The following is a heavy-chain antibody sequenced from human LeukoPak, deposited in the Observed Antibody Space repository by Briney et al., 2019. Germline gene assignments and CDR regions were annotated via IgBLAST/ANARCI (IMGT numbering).Heavy chain of an antibody. CDR3: ARSQNSNYHCVYDY. D-gene: IGHD2/OR15-2a*01. Sequence: SETLSLTCTVSGGSISSHYWSWIRQPPGKGLEWIGYIYYSGSTNYNPSLRSRVTISVDTSKTQFSLKLSSVTAADTAVYYCARSQNSNYHCVYDYWGQGTLVTVSS. V-gene: IGHV4-59*11. CDR2: IYYSGST. CDR1: GGSISSHY. J-gene: IGHJ4*02.